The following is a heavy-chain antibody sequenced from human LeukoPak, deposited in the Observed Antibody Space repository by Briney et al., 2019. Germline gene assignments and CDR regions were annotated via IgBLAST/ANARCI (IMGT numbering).Heavy chain of an antibody. J-gene: IGHJ5*02. CDR2: IYHSGST. D-gene: IGHD3-16*02. CDR3: AREYDYVWGSYRYNWFDP. Sequence: SGTLSLTCAVSGGSISSSNWWSWVRQPPGKGLEWIGEIYHSGSTNYNPSLKSRVTISVDKSKNQFSLKLSSVTAADTAVYYCAREYDYVWGSYRYNWFDPWGQGTLVTVSS. CDR1: GGSISSSNW. V-gene: IGHV4-4*02.